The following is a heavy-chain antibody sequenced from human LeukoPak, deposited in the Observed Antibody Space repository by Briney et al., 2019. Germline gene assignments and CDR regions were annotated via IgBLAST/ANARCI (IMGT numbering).Heavy chain of an antibody. CDR1: GGTFSSYA. D-gene: IGHD3-16*02. V-gene: IGHV1-69*13. CDR2: IIPIFGTA. J-gene: IGHJ4*02. Sequence: SVKVSCKASGGTFSSYAIGWVRQAPGQGLEWMGGIIPIFGTANYAQKFQGRVTITADESTSTAYMELSSLRSEDTAVYYCARDFRDYVWGSYRYATLLYWGQGTLVTVSS. CDR3: ARDFRDYVWGSYRYATLLY.